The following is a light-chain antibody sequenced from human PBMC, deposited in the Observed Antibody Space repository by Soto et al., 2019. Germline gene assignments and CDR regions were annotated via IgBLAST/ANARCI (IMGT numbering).Light chain of an antibody. J-gene: IGKJ3*01. V-gene: IGKV3-20*01. CDR2: GAS. CDR1: QSVSSSY. Sequence: EIVLTQSPGTLSLSPGERATLSCRASQSVSSSYLAWYQQKPGQAPRLLIYGASSRATGIPDRFSGSGSGTDFTLTIISLQSEDSAVYYCHQYNSWPRGTFGPGTKVEIK. CDR3: HQYNSWPRGT.